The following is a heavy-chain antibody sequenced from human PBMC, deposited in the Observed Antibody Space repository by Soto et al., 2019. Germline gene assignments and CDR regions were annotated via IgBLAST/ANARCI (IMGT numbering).Heavy chain of an antibody. CDR2: IYQSEYA. CDR1: GGSVPSGGPS. Sequence: PAETLSLTCVVSGGSVPSGGPSWSWIRQSPGKGLEWVGSIYQSEYAYYSPSLRSRVAISVDRSNNQVSLRMTSVTAADTAIYYCARGDTRLGELSHDYWGQGTLVTVSS. CDR3: ARGDTRLGELSHDY. D-gene: IGHD3-16*02. V-gene: IGHV4-30-2*06. J-gene: IGHJ4*02.